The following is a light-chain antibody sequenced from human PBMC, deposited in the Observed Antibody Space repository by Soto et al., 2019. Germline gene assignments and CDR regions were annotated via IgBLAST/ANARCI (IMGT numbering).Light chain of an antibody. V-gene: IGKV1-33*01. Sequence: DLQMTQSPSSLSASVGDRVTITCQASQDISNYLNWYQQKPGKAPKLLIYDASNLETGVPSRFSGSGSGKDFTFTISSLQPEDIATYYCQQYDNLPLTFGPGTKVDIK. CDR3: QQYDNLPLT. CDR1: QDISNY. J-gene: IGKJ3*01. CDR2: DAS.